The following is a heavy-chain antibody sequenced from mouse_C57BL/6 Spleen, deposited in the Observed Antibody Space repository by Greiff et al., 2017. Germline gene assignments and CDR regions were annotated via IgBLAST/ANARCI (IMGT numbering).Heavy chain of an antibody. J-gene: IGHJ2*01. CDR3: ARWGALDFDY. CDR2: INPGSGGT. Sequence: QVQLQQSGAELVRPGTSVKVSCKASGYAFTNYLIEWVKQRPGQGLEWIGVINPGSGGTNYNEKFKGKATLTADKSSSTAYMQLSSLTSEDSAVYFCARWGALDFDYWGQGTTLTVSS. V-gene: IGHV1-54*01. CDR1: GYAFTNYL.